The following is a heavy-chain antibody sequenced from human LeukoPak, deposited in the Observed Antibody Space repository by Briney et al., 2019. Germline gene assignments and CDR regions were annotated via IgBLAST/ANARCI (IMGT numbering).Heavy chain of an antibody. CDR3: ARVCPLGFDGSGGHNWFDP. V-gene: IGHV1-69*13. Sequence: ASVKVSCKASGGTFISYAISWVRLAPGQGLEWMGGIIPIFGTANYAQKFQGRVTITADESTSTAYMELSSLRSEDTAVYYCARVCPLGFDGSGGHNWFDPWGQGTLVTVSS. J-gene: IGHJ5*02. CDR1: GGTFISYA. D-gene: IGHD3-10*01. CDR2: IIPIFGTA.